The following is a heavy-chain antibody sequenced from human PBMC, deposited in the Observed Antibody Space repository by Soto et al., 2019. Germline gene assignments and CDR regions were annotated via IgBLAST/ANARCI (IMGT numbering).Heavy chain of an antibody. D-gene: IGHD3-22*01. J-gene: IGHJ5*02. CDR3: AHSGYYYDISGHLGWFDP. CDR2: IYWDDDK. Sequence: QITLKESGPTLVKPTQTLTLTCTFSGFSLSTSGVGVGWIRQPPGKALEWLALIYWDDDKSYSPSLKSRLTITKDTSKYQVVLTMTNMDPVDTATYYCAHSGYYYDISGHLGWFDPWGQGTLVTVSS. V-gene: IGHV2-5*02. CDR1: GFSLSTSGVG.